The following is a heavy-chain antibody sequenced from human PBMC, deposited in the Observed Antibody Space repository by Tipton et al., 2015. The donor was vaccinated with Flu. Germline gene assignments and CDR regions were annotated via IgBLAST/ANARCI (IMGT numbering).Heavy chain of an antibody. V-gene: IGHV4-34*01. CDR2: INYGGSS. J-gene: IGHJ5*02. CDR1: GGSFNGYY. D-gene: IGHD3-22*01. CDR3: ARVGGDYRDSSGFIPWFDL. Sequence: TLSLTCAVYGGSFNGYYWTWIRQSPGKGLEWIGEINYGGSSTYHPSLRSRLTLSIDTSRKQFSLKLSSVTAADTAVYYCARVGGDYRDSSGFIPWFDLWGQGTLVTVSS.